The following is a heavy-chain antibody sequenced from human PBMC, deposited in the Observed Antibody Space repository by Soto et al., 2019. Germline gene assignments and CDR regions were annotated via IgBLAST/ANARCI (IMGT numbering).Heavy chain of an antibody. CDR2: IIPIFGTA. CDR3: ARASSYSSSWHYYYGMGV. CDR1: GGTFSSYA. J-gene: IGHJ6*02. Sequence: SVKVSCKASGGTFSSYAISWVRQAPGQGLEWMGGIIPIFGTANYAQKFQGRVTITADESTSTAYMELSSLRSEDTAVYYCARASSYSSSWHYYYGMGVWGQGTTVTVS. V-gene: IGHV1-69*13. D-gene: IGHD6-6*01.